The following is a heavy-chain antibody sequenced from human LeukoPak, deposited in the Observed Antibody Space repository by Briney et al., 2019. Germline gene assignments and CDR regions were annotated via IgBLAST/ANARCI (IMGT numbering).Heavy chain of an antibody. CDR2: IKTDGSNT. CDR3: GRGXXXXXXXXXXV. J-gene: IGHJ6*04. CDR1: GFTFSSYW. Sequence: GGSLRLSCAASGFTFSSYWMHWARQTPGKGLMWVSRIKTDGSNTTYADSVKGRFTISRDNAKNTLYLQMNSLRVEDTAVYYCGRGXXXXXXXXXXVXXKXXTVTVSS. V-gene: IGHV3-74*03.